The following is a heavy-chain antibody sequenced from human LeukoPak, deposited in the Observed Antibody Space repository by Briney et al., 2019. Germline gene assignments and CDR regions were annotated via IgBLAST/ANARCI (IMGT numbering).Heavy chain of an antibody. CDR3: AKDRHGDYASDY. Sequence: GGSLRLSCAASGFIFGSYGMHWVRQAPDKGLEWVAFTPYHEVSRYYAESVKGRFTISRDNYKNTLYLQMNSLKIEDTAVYHCAKDRHGDYASDYWGQGTLVIVSS. J-gene: IGHJ4*02. V-gene: IGHV3-30*02. D-gene: IGHD4-17*01. CDR1: GFIFGSYG. CDR2: TPYHEVSR.